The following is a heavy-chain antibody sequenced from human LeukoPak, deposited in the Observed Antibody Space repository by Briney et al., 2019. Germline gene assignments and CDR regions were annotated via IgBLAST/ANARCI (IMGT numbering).Heavy chain of an antibody. CDR3: ARVSYGWFDP. CDR1: GGTFSSYA. CDR2: IIPIFGTA. D-gene: IGHD4-17*01. J-gene: IGHJ5*02. V-gene: IGHV1-69*13. Sequence: SVKVSCKASGGTFSSYAISWVRQAPGQGLEWMGGIIPIFGTANYAQKFQGRVTITADESTSTAYMELRSLRSDDTAVYYCARVSYGWFDPWGQGTLVTVSS.